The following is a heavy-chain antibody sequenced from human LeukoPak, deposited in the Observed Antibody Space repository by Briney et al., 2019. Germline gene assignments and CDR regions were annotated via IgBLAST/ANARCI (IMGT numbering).Heavy chain of an antibody. D-gene: IGHD1-26*01. CDR1: AYSISNGFV. CDR2: IYHSGTT. J-gene: IGHJ5*02. V-gene: IGHV4-38-2*01. Sequence: SETLSLTCAVSAYSISNGFVWGWIRQPPGKGLEWIASIYHSGTTYYNPSLKSRVTMSVDTSKNQFSLRLSSVTAADTAVYYCTRLSHVAGAPKVSWFDPWGQGTLVTVSS. CDR3: TRLSHVAGAPKVSWFDP.